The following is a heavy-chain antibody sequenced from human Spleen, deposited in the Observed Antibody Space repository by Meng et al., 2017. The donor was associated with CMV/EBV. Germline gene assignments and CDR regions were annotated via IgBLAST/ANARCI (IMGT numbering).Heavy chain of an antibody. CDR1: GGSISSGDYY. V-gene: IGHV4-30-4*02. CDR2: IYYSGST. D-gene: IGHD6-13*01. Sequence: SETLSLTCTVSGGSISSGDYYWSWIRQPPGKGLEWIGYIYYSGSTYYNPSLKSRVTISVDTSKNQFSLKLSSVTAADTAVYYCARALWAATGVVFDYWGQGTLVTVSS. CDR3: ARALWAATGVVFDY. J-gene: IGHJ4*02.